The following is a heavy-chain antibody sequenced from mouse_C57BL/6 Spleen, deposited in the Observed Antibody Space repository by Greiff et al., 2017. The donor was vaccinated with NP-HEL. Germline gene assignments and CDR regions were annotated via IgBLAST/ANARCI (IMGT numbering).Heavy chain of an antibody. CDR2: INPNNGGT. CDR1: GYTFTDYN. CDR3: ARRLGGPYYAYFDY. V-gene: IGHV1-18*01. D-gene: IGHD1-1*01. J-gene: IGHJ2*01. Sequence: EVQLQQSGPELVKPGASVKIPCKASGYTFTDYNMDWVKQSHGKSLEWIGDINPNNGGTIYNQKFKGKATLTVDKSSSTAYMELRSLTSEDTAVYYCARRLGGPYYAYFDYWGQGTTLTVSS.